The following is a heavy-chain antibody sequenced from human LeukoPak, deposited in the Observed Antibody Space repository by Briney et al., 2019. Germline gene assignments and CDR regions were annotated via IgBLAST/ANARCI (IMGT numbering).Heavy chain of an antibody. CDR2: INPNSGGT. J-gene: IGHJ6*02. Sequence: ASVKVSCKASGYTFTGYYMHWVRQAPGQGLEWMGRINPNSGGTNYAQKFRGRVTMTRDTSISTAYMELSRLRSDDTAVYYCARDRGDWNYPYYYYYGMDVWGQGTTVTVSS. CDR3: ARDRGDWNYPYYYYYGMDV. D-gene: IGHD1-7*01. CDR1: GYTFTGYY. V-gene: IGHV1-2*06.